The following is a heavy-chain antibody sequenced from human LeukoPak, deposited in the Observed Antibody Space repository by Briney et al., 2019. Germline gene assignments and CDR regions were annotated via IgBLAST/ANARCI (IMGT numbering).Heavy chain of an antibody. V-gene: IGHV3-74*01. J-gene: IGHJ5*01. D-gene: IGHD4-23*01. CDR1: GFTFSSYW. Sequence: GGSLRLSCAASGFTFSSYWMHWVRQAPGKGLVWVSRINSDGSGTIYADSVRGRFTISRDNAKNTLYLQVNSLRAEDTAVYYCARTEGTVVYDSWGQGTLVTVSS. CDR3: ARTEGTVVYDS. CDR2: INSDGSGT.